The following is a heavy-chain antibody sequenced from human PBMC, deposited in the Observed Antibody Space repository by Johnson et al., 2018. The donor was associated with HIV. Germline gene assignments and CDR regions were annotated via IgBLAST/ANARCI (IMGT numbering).Heavy chain of an antibody. D-gene: IGHD4-23*01. CDR3: AKSGPRGGNPDDAFDI. Sequence: VQLVESGGTLVQPGRSLRLSCSTSGFIFDDYAMHWVRQAPGKGLEWVAGINWNSGTIGYADSVKGRFTISRDNAKNSLYLQMNSLRLEDTAMYYCAKSGPRGGNPDDAFDIWGQG. CDR2: INWNSGTI. J-gene: IGHJ3*02. V-gene: IGHV3-9*01. CDR1: GFIFDDYA.